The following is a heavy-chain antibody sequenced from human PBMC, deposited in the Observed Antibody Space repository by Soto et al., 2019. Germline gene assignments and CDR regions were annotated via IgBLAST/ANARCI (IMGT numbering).Heavy chain of an antibody. Sequence: QVQLQESGPGLVKPSETLSLTCTVSGGSISSYYWSWIRQPPGKGLEWIGYIYYSGSTNYNPSLKSRVTISGDTAKNQFSLKLSSVTAADTAVYYCARNDILTGYLSYLGQGTLVTVSS. V-gene: IGHV4-59*01. D-gene: IGHD3-9*01. J-gene: IGHJ4*02. CDR2: IYYSGST. CDR3: ARNDILTGYLSY. CDR1: GGSISSYY.